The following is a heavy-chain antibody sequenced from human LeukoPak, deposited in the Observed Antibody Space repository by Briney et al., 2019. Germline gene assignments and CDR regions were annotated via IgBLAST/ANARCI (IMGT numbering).Heavy chain of an antibody. CDR2: IYYSGST. Sequence: SETLSLTCTVSGGSISSGGYYWGWIRQPPGKGLEWIGSIYYSGSTYYNPSLKSRVTISVDTSKNQFSLKLSSVTAADTAVYYCASLPTEGYYFDYWGQGTLVTVSS. CDR1: GGSISSGGYY. J-gene: IGHJ4*02. V-gene: IGHV4-39*01. CDR3: ASLPTEGYYFDY.